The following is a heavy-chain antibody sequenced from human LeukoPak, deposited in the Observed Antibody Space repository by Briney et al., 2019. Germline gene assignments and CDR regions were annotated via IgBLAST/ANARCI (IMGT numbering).Heavy chain of an antibody. J-gene: IGHJ4*02. V-gene: IGHV3-23*01. CDR2: ISGSGGST. CDR1: TFTFSNYW. Sequence: PGGSLRLSCAASTFTFSNYWMSWVRQAPGKGLEWVSTISGSGGSTYYADSVKGRFTISRDNSKNTLYLQMNSLRAEDTAVYYCAKVGLLYYFDYWGQGTLVTVSS. CDR3: AKVGLLYYFDY. D-gene: IGHD3-16*01.